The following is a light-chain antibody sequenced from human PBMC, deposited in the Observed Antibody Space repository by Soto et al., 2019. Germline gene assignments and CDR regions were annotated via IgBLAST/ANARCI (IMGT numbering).Light chain of an antibody. CDR3: QQRSDWPLT. V-gene: IGKV3-11*01. Sequence: EIVLTQSPATLSLSPGERATLSCKASQNIRTHLAWYLQKPGQPPRLLIFGASNRATGIPARFSGSGSGTDFTLTISSLEPEDCGLYYCQQRSDWPLTFGGRARVEVK. CDR1: QNIRTH. CDR2: GAS. J-gene: IGKJ4*01.